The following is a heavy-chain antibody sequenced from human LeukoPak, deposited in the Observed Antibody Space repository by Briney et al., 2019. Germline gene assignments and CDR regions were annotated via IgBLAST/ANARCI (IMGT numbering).Heavy chain of an antibody. V-gene: IGHV3-74*01. J-gene: IGHJ3*02. CDR2: INSDGSST. Sequence: GGSLRLSCAASGFTFSSYWMHWVRQARGKGLVWVSRINSDGSSTSYADSEKGRFTISRDNAKNTLYLQMNSLRAEDTAVYYCARSPRYCSGGSCYPGRGAFDIWGQGTMVTVSS. D-gene: IGHD2-15*01. CDR3: ARSPRYCSGGSCYPGRGAFDI. CDR1: GFTFSSYW.